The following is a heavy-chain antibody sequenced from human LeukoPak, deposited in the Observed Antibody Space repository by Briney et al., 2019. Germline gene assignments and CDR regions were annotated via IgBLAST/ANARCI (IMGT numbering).Heavy chain of an antibody. J-gene: IGHJ3*02. V-gene: IGHV4-4*07. CDR3: AGAQYCSSTSCYLRPGAFDI. Sequence: SETLSLTCTVSGGSISSYYWSWIRQPAGKGLEWIGRIYTSGSTNYNPSLKSRVTMSVDTSKSQFSLKLSSVTAADTAVYYCAGAQYCSSTSCYLRPGAFDIWGQGTMVTVSS. D-gene: IGHD2-2*01. CDR2: IYTSGST. CDR1: GGSISSYY.